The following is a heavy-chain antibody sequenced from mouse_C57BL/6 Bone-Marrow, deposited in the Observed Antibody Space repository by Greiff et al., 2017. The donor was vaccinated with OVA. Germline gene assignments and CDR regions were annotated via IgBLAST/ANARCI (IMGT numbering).Heavy chain of an antibody. CDR2: ISDGGSYT. Sequence: VMLVESGGGLVKPGGSLKLSCAASGFTFSSYAMSWVRQTPEKRLEWVATISDGGSYTYYPDNVKGRFTISRDNAKNNLYLQMSHLKSEDTAMYYCARDGLGVYFDYWGQGTTLTVSS. D-gene: IGHD2-2*01. V-gene: IGHV5-4*01. CDR1: GFTFSSYA. CDR3: ARDGLGVYFDY. J-gene: IGHJ2*01.